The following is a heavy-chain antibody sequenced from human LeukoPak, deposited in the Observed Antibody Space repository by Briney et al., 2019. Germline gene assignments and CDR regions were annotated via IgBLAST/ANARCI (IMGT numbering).Heavy chain of an antibody. CDR3: ARAPKQWLAKGYYFDY. V-gene: IGHV3-21*01. J-gene: IGHJ4*02. D-gene: IGHD6-19*01. CDR1: GFTFSSYS. CDR2: ISSSSSYI. Sequence: GGSLRLSCAASGFTFSSYSMNWVRQARGKGLEWVSSISSSSSYIYYADSVKGRFTISRDNAKNSLYLQMNSLRAEDTAVYYCARAPKQWLAKGYYFDYWGQGTLVTVSS.